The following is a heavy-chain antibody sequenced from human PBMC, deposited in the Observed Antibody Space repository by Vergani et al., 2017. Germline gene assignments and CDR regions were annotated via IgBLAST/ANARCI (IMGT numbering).Heavy chain of an antibody. Sequence: QVQLVQSGAEVKKPGASVKVSCKASGYTFTSYGISWVRQAPGQGLEWMGWISAYNGNTNYAQKLQGRVTMTTDTSTSTAYMELRRLRSDDTAVYYCARVPLGYCSSTSCRKPYYYYYMDVWGKGTTVTVSS. V-gene: IGHV1-18*01. J-gene: IGHJ6*03. D-gene: IGHD2-2*01. CDR1: GYTFTSYG. CDR2: ISAYNGNT. CDR3: ARVPLGYCSSTSCRKPYYYYYMDV.